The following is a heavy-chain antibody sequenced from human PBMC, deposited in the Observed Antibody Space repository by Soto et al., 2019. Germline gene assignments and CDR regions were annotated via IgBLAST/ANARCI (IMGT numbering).Heavy chain of an antibody. CDR1: GFTFGDYA. CDR2: IRSKAYGGTT. J-gene: IGHJ4*02. D-gene: IGHD3-22*01. Sequence: PGGSLRLSXTASGFTFGDYAMSWVRQAPGKGLEWVGFIRSKAYGGTTEYAASVKGRFTISRYDSKSIAYLQMNSLKAEDTGVYYCTRDATGYYDSSGDFDYWGQGTLVTAPQ. CDR3: TRDATGYYDSSGDFDY. V-gene: IGHV3-49*04.